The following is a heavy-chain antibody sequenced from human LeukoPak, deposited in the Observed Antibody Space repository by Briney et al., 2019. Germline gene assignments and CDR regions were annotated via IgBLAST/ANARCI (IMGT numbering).Heavy chain of an antibody. D-gene: IGHD3-22*01. Sequence: PGGSLRLSCVASGFNFEDYVMAWVRQAPGKGLEWVSAINWNGGVTDYADSVKGRLTISRDNAKNSLFLQINSLRAEDTAMYHCARVRGYYYDSSPEGYLDFWGQGTLVTVSS. CDR2: INWNGGVT. CDR1: GFNFEDYV. J-gene: IGHJ4*02. CDR3: ARVRGYYYDSSPEGYLDF. V-gene: IGHV3-20*01.